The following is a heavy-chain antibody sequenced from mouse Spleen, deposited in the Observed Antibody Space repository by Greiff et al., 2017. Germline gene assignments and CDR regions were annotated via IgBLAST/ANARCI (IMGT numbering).Heavy chain of an antibody. CDR3: ARLITTRNYFDY. J-gene: IGHJ2*01. Sequence: VQLQQSGPELVKPGASVKISCKASGYTFTDYYMNWVKQSHGKSLEWIGDINPNNGGTSYNQKFKGKATLTVDKSSSTAYMELRSLTSEDSAVYYCARLITTRNYFDYWGQGTTLTVSS. CDR2: INPNNGGT. D-gene: IGHD1-1*01. CDR1: GYTFTDYY. V-gene: IGHV1-26*01.